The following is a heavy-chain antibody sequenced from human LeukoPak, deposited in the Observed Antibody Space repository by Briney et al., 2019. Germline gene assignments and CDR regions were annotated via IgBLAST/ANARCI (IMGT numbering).Heavy chain of an antibody. Sequence: GGSLRLSCAASGFTLSSHAIHWVRQAPGKGLEWVALISYDGNIKYYADSVKGRFTISRDNSKNTLSLQTNSLRPEDTAVYYCARAHLSSSSTDYMDVWGRGTTVTVSS. CDR3: ARAHLSSSSTDYMDV. CDR2: ISYDGNIK. D-gene: IGHD6-6*01. J-gene: IGHJ6*03. CDR1: GFTLSSHA. V-gene: IGHV3-30*04.